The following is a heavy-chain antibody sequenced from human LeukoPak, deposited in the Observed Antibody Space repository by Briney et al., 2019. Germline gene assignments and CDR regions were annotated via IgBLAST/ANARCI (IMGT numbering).Heavy chain of an antibody. J-gene: IGHJ3*02. D-gene: IGHD6-6*01. Sequence: GGSLRLSRAASGFTFSSYAMSWVRQAPGKGLEWVSAISGSGGSTYYADSVKGRFTISRDNSKNTLYLQMNSLRAEDTAVYYCAKTQQLVRAFDIWGQGTMVTVSS. CDR3: AKTQQLVRAFDI. V-gene: IGHV3-23*01. CDR2: ISGSGGST. CDR1: GFTFSSYA.